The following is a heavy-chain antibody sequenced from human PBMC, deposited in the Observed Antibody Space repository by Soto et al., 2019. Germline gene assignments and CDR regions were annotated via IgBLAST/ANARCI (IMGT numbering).Heavy chain of an antibody. Sequence: SVKVSCKASGGTFSSYTISWVRQAPGQGLEWMGRIIPILGIANYAQKFQGRVTITADKSTSTAYMELSSLRSEDTAVYYCARVPYYYDSSGYYYDFSLGYWGQGTLVTVSS. CDR2: IIPILGIA. J-gene: IGHJ4*02. CDR1: GGTFSSYT. D-gene: IGHD3-22*01. CDR3: ARVPYYYDSSGYYYDFSLGY. V-gene: IGHV1-69*02.